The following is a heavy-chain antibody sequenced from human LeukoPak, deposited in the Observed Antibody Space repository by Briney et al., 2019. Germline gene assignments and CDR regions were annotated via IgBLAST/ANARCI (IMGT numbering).Heavy chain of an antibody. CDR2: IHYSGST. V-gene: IGHV4-61*01. J-gene: IGHJ4*02. D-gene: IGHD1-7*01. Sequence: SETLSLTCTVSGGSVSGGNYYWSRIRQSPGKGLEWIGYIHYSGSTVYNPSLKSRVTMSIDTSKNQFSLNLSSATAADTAVYYCTRTGSTGGYWGQGTLVTVSS. CDR3: TRTGSTGGY. CDR1: GGSVSGGNYY.